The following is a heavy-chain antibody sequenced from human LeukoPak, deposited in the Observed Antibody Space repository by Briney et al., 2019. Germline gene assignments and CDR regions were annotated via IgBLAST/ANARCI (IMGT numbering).Heavy chain of an antibody. CDR2: IYYTGSS. CDR1: GASIHMSTYY. CDR3: ARGHAWLQGGFDP. J-gene: IGHJ5*02. Sequence: PSETLSLTCTVSGASIHMSTYYWGWIRQPPGKGLEWIVSIYYTGSSNYNPSLKSRATMSVDTSKNQFSLKLISVTAADRAFYYCARGHAWLQGGFDPWGHGTLVTVSS. V-gene: IGHV4-39*01. D-gene: IGHD5-24*01.